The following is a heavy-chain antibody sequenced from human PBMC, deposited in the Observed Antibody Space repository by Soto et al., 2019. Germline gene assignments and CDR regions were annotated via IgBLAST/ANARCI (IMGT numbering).Heavy chain of an antibody. CDR2: SRSSGSHT. CDR1: GFTFSSYW. CDR3: AREDVQGCSWYRFLQF. D-gene: IGHD6-13*01. J-gene: IGHJ4*02. Sequence: GGSLTLSCAPSGFTFSSYWMHWVRPAPEKGLDWVASSRSSGSHTEYAESGKGRFTIARENARSTLYLQMNSLRVEDMAVYYCAREDVQGCSWYRFLQFWGQGALVNVS. V-gene: IGHV3-21*06.